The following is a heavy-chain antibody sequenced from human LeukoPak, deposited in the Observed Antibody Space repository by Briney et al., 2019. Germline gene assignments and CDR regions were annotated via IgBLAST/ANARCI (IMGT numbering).Heavy chain of an antibody. J-gene: IGHJ4*02. CDR1: GGTFSSYA. CDR3: ARGSRAIFGVVTEGYFDY. Sequence: SVKVSCKASGGTFSSYAISWVRQAPGQGLEWMGGIIPIFGTANYAQKFQGRVTITADESTSTAYMELSSLRSEDTAVYYCARGSRAIFGVVTEGYFDYWGQGTLVTVSS. D-gene: IGHD3-3*01. V-gene: IGHV1-69*13. CDR2: IIPIFGTA.